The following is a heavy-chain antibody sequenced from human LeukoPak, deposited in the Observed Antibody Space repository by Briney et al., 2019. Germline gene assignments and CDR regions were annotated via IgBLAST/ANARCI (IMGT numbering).Heavy chain of an antibody. CDR1: GFTFSNAW. CDR3: TTEGAGFDY. J-gene: IGHJ4*02. CDR2: IKSKTDGVTT. Sequence: PGGSLRLSCAASGFTFSNAWMSWVRQAPGKGLEWVGRIKSKTDGVTTDYAAPVKGRFTISRDDSKNTLYLQMNSLKTEDTAVYCCTTEGAGFDYWGQGTLVTVSS. V-gene: IGHV3-15*01.